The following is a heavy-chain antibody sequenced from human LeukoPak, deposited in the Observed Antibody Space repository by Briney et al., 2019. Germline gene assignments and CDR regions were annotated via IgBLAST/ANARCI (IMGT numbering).Heavy chain of an antibody. Sequence: GGSLRLSCGASGFTFTSYAMSWVRQAPGTGLEWVSAISGSGGSTYYADSVKGRFTISRDNSKNTVYLQMSSLRADDTAVYYCVKSGTWADFDSWGQGTLVTVSS. V-gene: IGHV3-23*01. CDR2: ISGSGGST. D-gene: IGHD1-26*01. CDR3: VKSGTWADFDS. CDR1: GFTFTSYA. J-gene: IGHJ4*02.